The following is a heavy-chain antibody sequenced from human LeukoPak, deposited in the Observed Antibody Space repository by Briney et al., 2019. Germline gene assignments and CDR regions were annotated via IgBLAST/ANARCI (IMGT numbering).Heavy chain of an antibody. CDR2: IIAYNGNT. CDR3: ARAGYDLLTLAPDPANDY. CDR1: GYTFTSYG. V-gene: IGHV1-18*01. J-gene: IGHJ4*02. D-gene: IGHD3-9*01. Sequence: ASVKVSCKASGYTFTSYGFNWVRQAPGQGLEWMGWIIAYNGNTNYAQKLQGRVTMTTDTSTSTAYMELRSLRSDDTAVYYCARAGYDLLTLAPDPANDYWGRDPWSPSPQ.